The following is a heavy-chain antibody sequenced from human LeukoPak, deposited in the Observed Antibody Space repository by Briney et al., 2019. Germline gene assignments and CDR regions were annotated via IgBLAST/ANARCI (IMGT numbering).Heavy chain of an antibody. CDR1: GGSISSSSYY. D-gene: IGHD6-13*01. V-gene: IGHV4-39*07. J-gene: IGHJ5*02. CDR2: IYYSGST. CDR3: ARTVAAAGTLRFDP. Sequence: SETMSLTCTVSGGSISSSSYYWGWIRQPPGKGLEWIGSIYYSGSTYYNPSLKSRVTISVDTSKNQFSLKLSSVTAADTAVYYCARTVAAAGTLRFDPWGQGTLVTVSS.